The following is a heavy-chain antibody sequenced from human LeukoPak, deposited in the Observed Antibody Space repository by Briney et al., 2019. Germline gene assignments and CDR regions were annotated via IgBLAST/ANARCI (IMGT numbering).Heavy chain of an antibody. D-gene: IGHD3-10*01. Sequence: SETLSLTCTVSGGSIGSSSYYWSWIRQSPGKELEWIGSIYYSGSTYYNPSLRSRVTISVDTSKNQFSLRLSSVTATDTAVYYCARVKGREGSTVIIDYWGQGTLVTVSS. J-gene: IGHJ4*02. CDR2: IYYSGST. CDR3: ARVKGREGSTVIIDY. CDR1: GGSIGSSSYY. V-gene: IGHV4-39*01.